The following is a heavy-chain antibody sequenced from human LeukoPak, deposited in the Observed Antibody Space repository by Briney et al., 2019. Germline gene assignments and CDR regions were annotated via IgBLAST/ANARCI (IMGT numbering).Heavy chain of an antibody. Sequence: SVKVSCKASGCTFSSYAISWVRQAPGQGLEWMGRIIPIIGIANYAQKFQGRVTITADKSTSTAYVELSSLRSEDTAVYYCVRDSSRYSSGYYYWFDPWGQGTMVSVSS. CDR1: GCTFSSYA. CDR3: VRDSSRYSSGYYYWFDP. V-gene: IGHV1-69*04. CDR2: IIPIIGIA. J-gene: IGHJ5*02. D-gene: IGHD3-22*01.